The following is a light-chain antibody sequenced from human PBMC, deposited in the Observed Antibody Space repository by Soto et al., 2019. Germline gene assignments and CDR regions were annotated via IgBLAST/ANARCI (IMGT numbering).Light chain of an antibody. CDR2: AAS. J-gene: IGKJ5*01. CDR3: QQSYTTPIT. Sequence: DIQMTQSPSSLSASVGDRVTITCRASQRIGSFLNWYQQKPGTAPKLLIYAASSLQSGVPARFSGSGSGTDFTLTINSLQPGDCAIYFCQQSYTTPITFGQGTRLEIK. V-gene: IGKV1-39*01. CDR1: QRIGSF.